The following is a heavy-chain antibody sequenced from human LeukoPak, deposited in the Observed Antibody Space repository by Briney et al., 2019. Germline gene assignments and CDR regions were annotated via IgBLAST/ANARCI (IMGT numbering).Heavy chain of an antibody. CDR3: AKDLQGTRYYYYGMDV. Sequence: GGSLGLSCAASGFTFSSYAMNWVRQAPGKGLEWVSSIDNNGGSTYYADSVKGRFTISRDNSKNTLFLQMNSLRAEDTAVYYCAKDLQGTRYYYYGMDVWGQGTTVTVSS. CDR1: GFTFSSYA. D-gene: IGHD1-14*01. V-gene: IGHV3-23*01. CDR2: IDNNGGST. J-gene: IGHJ6*02.